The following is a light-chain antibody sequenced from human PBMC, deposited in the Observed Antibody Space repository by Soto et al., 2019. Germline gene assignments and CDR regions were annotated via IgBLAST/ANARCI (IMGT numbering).Light chain of an antibody. J-gene: IGKJ5*01. CDR1: QSVSSY. CDR3: QQRSNWPPGTT. V-gene: IGKV3-11*01. Sequence: EIVLTQSPATLSLSPGEIATLSCRASQSVSSYLAWYQQKPGQAPRLLIYDASNRATGIPARFSGSGSGTDFTLTISSLEPEDFAVYYCQQRSNWPPGTTFGQGTRLEIK. CDR2: DAS.